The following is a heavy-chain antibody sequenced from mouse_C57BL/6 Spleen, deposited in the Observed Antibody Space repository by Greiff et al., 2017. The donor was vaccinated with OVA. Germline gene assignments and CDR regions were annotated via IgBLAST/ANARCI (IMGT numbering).Heavy chain of an antibody. CDR2: LDPSDSYT. CDR3: ARGRVNDDGYYYAMDY. J-gene: IGHJ4*01. D-gene: IGHD1-1*01. Sequence: QVQLQQPGAELVKPGASVKLSCKASGYTFTSYWMQWVKQRPGQGLEWIGELDPSDSYTNYNQKFKGKATLTVDTSSSTAYMQLSSLTSEDSAVYYCARGRVNDDGYYYAMDYWGQGTSVTVSS. V-gene: IGHV1-50*01. CDR1: GYTFTSYW.